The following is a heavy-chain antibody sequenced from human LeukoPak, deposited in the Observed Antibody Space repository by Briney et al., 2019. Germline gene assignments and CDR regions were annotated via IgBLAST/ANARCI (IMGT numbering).Heavy chain of an antibody. V-gene: IGHV4-31*03. CDR2: IYYSGRT. D-gene: IGHD2-21*02. J-gene: IGHJ4*02. CDR3: ARAPWGDSEKFDY. Sequence: SETLSLTCTVSGGSISRGGYYWSWIRQHPRKGPERIGYIYYSGRTYYNPSLKSRVTISVDTSKNQFSLKLSSVTAADTAVYYCARAPWGDSEKFDYWGQGTLVTVSS. CDR1: GGSISRGGYY.